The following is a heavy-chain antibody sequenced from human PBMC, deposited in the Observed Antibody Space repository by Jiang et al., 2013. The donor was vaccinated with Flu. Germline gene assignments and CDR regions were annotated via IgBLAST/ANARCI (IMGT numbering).Heavy chain of an antibody. J-gene: IGHJ4*02. V-gene: IGHV4-31*03. CDR1: GGSISSGGYY. CDR3: ARGGYGDKPIDY. D-gene: IGHD4-17*01. Sequence: PGLVKPSQTLSLTCTVSGGSISSGGYYWSWIRQHPGKGLEWIGYIYYSGSAYYNPPLESRVTISVDTSRNQFSLKLSSVTAADRAVYYCARGGYGDKPIDYWGQGTLVTVSS. CDR2: IYYSGSA.